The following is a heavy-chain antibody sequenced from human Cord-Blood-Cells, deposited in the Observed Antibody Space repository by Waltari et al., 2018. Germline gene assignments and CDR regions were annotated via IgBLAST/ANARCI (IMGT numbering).Heavy chain of an antibody. J-gene: IGHJ3*02. V-gene: IGHV3-48*02. CDR1: GFTFSSYS. D-gene: IGHD2-15*01. CDR2: ISSSSSTI. Sequence: EVQLVESGGGLVQPGGSLRLSCAASGFTFSSYSMNWVRQAPGTGPVWVSYISSSSSTINYADSVKGRFTISRDNAKNSLYLQMNSLRDEDTAVYYCARDSGYCSGGSCYYDAFDIWGQGTMVTVSS. CDR3: ARDSGYCSGGSCYYDAFDI.